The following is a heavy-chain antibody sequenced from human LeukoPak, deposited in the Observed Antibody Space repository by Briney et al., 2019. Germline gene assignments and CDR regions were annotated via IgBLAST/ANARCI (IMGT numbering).Heavy chain of an antibody. CDR1: GFTFSSYS. Sequence: GGSVRLSCAASGFTFSSYSMNWVRQAPGKGLEWVSSISSSSSYIYYADSVKGRFTISRDNAKNSLYLQMNSLRAEDTAVYYCARDQGYSSSSQVLYWGQGTLVTVSS. D-gene: IGHD6-6*01. CDR2: ISSSSSYI. V-gene: IGHV3-21*01. CDR3: ARDQGYSSSSQVLY. J-gene: IGHJ4*02.